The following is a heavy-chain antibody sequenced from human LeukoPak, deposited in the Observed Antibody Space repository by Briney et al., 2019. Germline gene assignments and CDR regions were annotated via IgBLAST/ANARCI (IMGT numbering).Heavy chain of an antibody. D-gene: IGHD1-26*01. Sequence: SQTLSLTCTVSGGSISSGSYYWSWIRQPAGKGLEWIGRIYTSGSTNYNPSLKSRVTISVDKSKNQFSLKLSSVTAADTAVYYCARFPRIKVGATPYNWFDPWGQGTLVTVSS. V-gene: IGHV4-61*02. CDR3: ARFPRIKVGATPYNWFDP. CDR2: IYTSGST. J-gene: IGHJ5*02. CDR1: GGSISSGSYY.